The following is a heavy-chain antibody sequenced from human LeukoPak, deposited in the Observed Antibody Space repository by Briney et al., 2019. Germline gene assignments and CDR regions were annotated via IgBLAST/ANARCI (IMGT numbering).Heavy chain of an antibody. V-gene: IGHV3-15*01. J-gene: IGHJ4*02. Sequence: GGSLRLPCAASGFTFSNAWMSWVRQAPGKGLEWVGRIKSKNDGGTTDYAAPVKGRFTISRDDSKNTLYLQMNSLKTEDTAVYYCTTDQPAYYSGSFLGAFDYWGQGTLVTVSS. CDR1: GFTFSNAW. D-gene: IGHD1-26*01. CDR3: TTDQPAYYSGSFLGAFDY. CDR2: IKSKNDGGTT.